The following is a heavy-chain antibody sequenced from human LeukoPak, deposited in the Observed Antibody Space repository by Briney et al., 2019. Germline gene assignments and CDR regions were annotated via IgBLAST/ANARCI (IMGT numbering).Heavy chain of an antibody. CDR3: AKGTAVFRYYFDY. D-gene: IGHD2-2*01. CDR2: ISGSGGST. J-gene: IGHJ4*02. V-gene: IGHV3-23*01. Sequence: GGSLRLSCAASGFTFSSYAMSWVRQAPGKGLEWVSAISGSGGSTYYADSVRGRFTISRDNSKNTLYLQMNSLRAEDTAVYYCAKGTAVFRYYFDYWGQGTLVTVSS. CDR1: GFTFSSYA.